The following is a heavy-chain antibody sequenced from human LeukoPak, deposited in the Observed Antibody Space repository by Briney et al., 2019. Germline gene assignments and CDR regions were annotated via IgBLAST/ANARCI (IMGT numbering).Heavy chain of an antibody. J-gene: IGHJ6*04. CDR3: PRMIMSTGGSSYYYYGMDV. D-gene: IGHD4-17*01. V-gene: IGHV3-48*03. CDR2: ISSSGSTI. Sequence: GGSLRLSCAASGFTFSRYKMNGGRQAPGKGVERGSYISSSGSTIYYTDSVRGRFTISRDNAKNSLYLQMNSLRAEDTPVYYCPRMIMSTGGSSYYYYGMDVWGKGTTVTASS. CDR1: GFTFSRYK.